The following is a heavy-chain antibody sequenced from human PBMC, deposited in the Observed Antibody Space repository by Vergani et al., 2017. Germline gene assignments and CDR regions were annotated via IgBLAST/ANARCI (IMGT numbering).Heavy chain of an antibody. V-gene: IGHV4-38-2*02. CDR2: IYHSGST. CDR1: GYSISSGYY. CDR3: ASKPTGTTWYSVKYYFDF. J-gene: IGHJ4*02. D-gene: IGHD6-13*01. Sequence: QVQLQESGPGLVKPSETLSLTCTVSGYSISSGYYWGWIRQPPGKGLEWIGSIYHSGSTYYNPSLKSRVTISVDTSKNQFSLELSSVTASDTAMYYCASKPTGTTWYSVKYYFDFWGQGTLVAVSS.